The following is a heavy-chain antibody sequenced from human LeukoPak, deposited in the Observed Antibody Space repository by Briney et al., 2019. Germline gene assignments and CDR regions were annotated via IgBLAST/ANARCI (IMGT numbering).Heavy chain of an antibody. CDR2: ISGSGGTT. D-gene: IGHD3-10*01. V-gene: IGHV3-23*01. Sequence: PGGSLRLSCAASGFTFSSYAMSWVRQAPGKGLEWVSTISGSGGTTYYADSVKGQFTISRDNSRSTLYLQMNSLRAEDTAVYYCAKATLGSGSHYDSSHWGQGTLVTVSS. CDR1: GFTFSSYA. J-gene: IGHJ4*02. CDR3: AKATLGSGSHYDSSH.